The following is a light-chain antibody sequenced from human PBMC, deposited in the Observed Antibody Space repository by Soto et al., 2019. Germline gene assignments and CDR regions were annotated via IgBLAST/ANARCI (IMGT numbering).Light chain of an antibody. Sequence: DIVLTQSPGTLSLSPGERATLSCRASQSVSSNFLAWYQEKPGQAPRLLIYGAPSRATGIPDRFSGSGSGTEFTLTISSLQPDDFATYYCQQYNSYLFGGGTKVDI. CDR2: GAP. CDR1: QSVSSNF. V-gene: IGKV3-20*01. J-gene: IGKJ4*01. CDR3: QQYNSYL.